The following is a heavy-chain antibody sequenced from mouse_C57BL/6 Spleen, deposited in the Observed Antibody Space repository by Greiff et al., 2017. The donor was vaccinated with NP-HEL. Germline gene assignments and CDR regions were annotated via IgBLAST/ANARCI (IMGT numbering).Heavy chain of an antibody. J-gene: IGHJ2*01. V-gene: IGHV1-82*01. CDR1: GYAFSSSW. Sequence: QVQLQQSGPELVKPGASVKISCKASGYAFSSSWMNWVKQRPGKGLEWIGRIYPGDGDTNYNGKFKGKATLTADKSSSTAYMQLSSLTSEDSAVYFCAREAYYGSSSFDYWGQGTTLTVSS. CDR3: AREAYYGSSSFDY. CDR2: IYPGDGDT. D-gene: IGHD1-1*01.